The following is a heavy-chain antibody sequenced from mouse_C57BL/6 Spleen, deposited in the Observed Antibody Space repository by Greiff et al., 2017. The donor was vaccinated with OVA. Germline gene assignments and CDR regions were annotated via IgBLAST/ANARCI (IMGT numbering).Heavy chain of an antibody. CDR3: AREEGSSSFDY. Sequence: QVQLQQSGPELVKPGASVKISCKASGYAFSSSWMNWVKQRPGKGLEWIGRIYPGDGDTNYNGKFKGKATLTADKSSSTAYMRLSSLTSEDSAVCFCAREEGSSSFDYWGQGTTLTVSS. CDR1: GYAFSSSW. CDR2: IYPGDGDT. D-gene: IGHD1-1*01. J-gene: IGHJ2*01. V-gene: IGHV1-82*01.